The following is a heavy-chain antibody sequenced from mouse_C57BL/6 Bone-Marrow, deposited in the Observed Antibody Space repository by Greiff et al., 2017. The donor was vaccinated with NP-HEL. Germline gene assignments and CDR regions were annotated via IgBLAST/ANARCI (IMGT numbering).Heavy chain of an antibody. CDR3: VSPTVSSWGFAY. CDR1: GFSFNTYA. Sequence: EVKVVESGGGLVQPKGSLKLSCAASGFSFNTYAMNWVRQAPGKGLEWVARIRSKSNNYATYYADSVKDRFTISRDDSESMLYLQMNNLKTEDTAMYYCVSPTVSSWGFAYWGQGTLVTVSA. J-gene: IGHJ3*01. D-gene: IGHD1-1*01. V-gene: IGHV10-1*01. CDR2: IRSKSNNYAT.